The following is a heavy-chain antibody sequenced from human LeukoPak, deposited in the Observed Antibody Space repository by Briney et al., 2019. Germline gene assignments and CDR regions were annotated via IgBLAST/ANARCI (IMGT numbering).Heavy chain of an antibody. Sequence: PSQTLSLTCAVSGGSISSGNYYWSWIRQPAGKGLEWIGRIYSSGTTTYNLSLKSRVSISADTSKNQYSLRLTSVTVADTAVYFCARESDLSYYDRTDYWGQGTLVTVSS. CDR2: IYSSGTT. CDR1: GGSISSGNYY. CDR3: ARESDLSYYDRTDY. V-gene: IGHV4-61*02. J-gene: IGHJ4*02. D-gene: IGHD3-22*01.